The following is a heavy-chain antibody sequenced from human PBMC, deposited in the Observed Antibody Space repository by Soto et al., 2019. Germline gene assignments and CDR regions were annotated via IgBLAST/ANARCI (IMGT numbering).Heavy chain of an antibody. CDR2: ISTSGTI. CDR1: GFRFSSYG. Sequence: GGSLRLSCRTSGFRFSSYGMHWVRQAPGKGPEWVSYISTSGTIYYADSVKGRFTISRDYARNSLFLQMDSLRDEDTAVYYCATDRPSLTAWGFFDYWGQGALVTVSS. J-gene: IGHJ4*02. CDR3: ATDRPSLTAWGFFDY. V-gene: IGHV3-48*02. D-gene: IGHD2-21*02.